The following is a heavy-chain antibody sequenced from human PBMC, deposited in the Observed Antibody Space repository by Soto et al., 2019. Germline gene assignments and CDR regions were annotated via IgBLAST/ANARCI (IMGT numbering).Heavy chain of an antibody. D-gene: IGHD3-10*01. CDR2: IYHSGST. J-gene: IGHJ6*03. CDR1: SGSISSSNW. Sequence: SETLSLTCAVSSGSISSSNWWSWVRQPPGKGLEWIGEIYHSGSTNYNPSLKSRVTISVDKSKNQFSLKLSSVTAADTAVFYCARSFYHRGAYYYYYYMDVGGKGTTVTVSS. V-gene: IGHV4-4*02. CDR3: ARSFYHRGAYYYYYYMDV.